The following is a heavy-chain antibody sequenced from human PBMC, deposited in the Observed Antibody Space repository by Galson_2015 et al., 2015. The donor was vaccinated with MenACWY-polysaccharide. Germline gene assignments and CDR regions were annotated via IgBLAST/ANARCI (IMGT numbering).Heavy chain of an antibody. Sequence: SVKVSCKASGYTFTSYYMYWVRQAPGQGLEWMGMINPSGGSTYYAQKFQGTVTMTRDTSTSTAYMELSRLRSDDTAEYYCARGLYSSGSYWGQGTLVTVSS. CDR3: ARGLYSSGSY. D-gene: IGHD6-19*01. CDR1: GYTFTSYY. J-gene: IGHJ4*02. V-gene: IGHV1-46*01. CDR2: INPSGGST.